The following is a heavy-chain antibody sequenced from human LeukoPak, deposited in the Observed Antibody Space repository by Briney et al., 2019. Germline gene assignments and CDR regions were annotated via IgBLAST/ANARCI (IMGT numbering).Heavy chain of an antibody. D-gene: IGHD3-22*01. V-gene: IGHV4-34*01. J-gene: IGHJ4*02. CDR2: INHSGST. Sequence: PSETLSLTCSVSGDSFSSDSYYWSWIRQPPGKGLEWIGEINHSGSTNYNPSLKSRVTISVDTSKNQFSLKLSSVTAADTAVYYCARGGFYDSSGYYYNASDYWGREPWSPSPQ. CDR1: GDSFSSDSYY. CDR3: ARGGFYDSSGYYYNASDY.